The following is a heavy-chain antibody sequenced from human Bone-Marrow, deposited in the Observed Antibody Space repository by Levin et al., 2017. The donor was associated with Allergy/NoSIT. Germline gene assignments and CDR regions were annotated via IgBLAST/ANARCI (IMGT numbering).Heavy chain of an antibody. CDR1: VSISSYY. CDR3: SRSYVDSAMTGAFDI. CDR2: SYASGSS. Sequence: SETLSLTCSIVSISSYYWNWIRQPAGKGLEWIGRSYASGSSRYNPSLDGRVTMSLDTSKKQLSLKLRSVTAADTAVYYCSRSYVDSAMTGAFDIWGQGILVSVSS. D-gene: IGHD2-2*01. J-gene: IGHJ3*02. V-gene: IGHV4-4*07.